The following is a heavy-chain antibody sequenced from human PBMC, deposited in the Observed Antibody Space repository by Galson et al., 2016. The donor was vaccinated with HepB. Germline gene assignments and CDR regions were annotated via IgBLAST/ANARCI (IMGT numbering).Heavy chain of an antibody. Sequence: SLRLSCAVSGFAFSNYAMNWVRQAPGKGLEWVSGISANGDRLSYGDSARGRFTISRDNAKNSLYLQMNSLRVEDTVVYYCAGGGRTEETSLFYWGQGTLVTVSS. D-gene: IGHD3-16*01. J-gene: IGHJ4*02. V-gene: IGHV3-23*01. CDR3: AGGGRTEETSLFY. CDR1: GFAFSNYA. CDR2: ISANGDRL.